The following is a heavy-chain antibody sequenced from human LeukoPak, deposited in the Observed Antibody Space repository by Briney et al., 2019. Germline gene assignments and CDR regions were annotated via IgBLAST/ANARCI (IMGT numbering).Heavy chain of an antibody. CDR3: ARSRRGGGYQLLYFDY. CDR2: IIPIFGTA. CDR1: GGTFSSYA. D-gene: IGHD2-2*01. V-gene: IGHV1-69*13. J-gene: IGHJ4*02. Sequence: SVKVSCKASGGTFSSYAISWVRQAPGQGLEWMGGIIPIFGTANYAQKFQGRVTITADESTSTAYMELSSLRSEDTAVYYCARSRRGGGYQLLYFDYWGQGTLVTVSS.